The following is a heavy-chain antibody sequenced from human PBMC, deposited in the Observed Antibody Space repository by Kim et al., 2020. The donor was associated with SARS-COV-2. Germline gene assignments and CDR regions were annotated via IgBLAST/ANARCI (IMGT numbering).Heavy chain of an antibody. CDR1: GYTFTSYG. D-gene: IGHD2-2*02. Sequence: ASVKVSCKASGYTFTSYGISWVRQAPGQGLEWMGWISAYNGNTNYAQKLQGRVTMTTDTSTSTAYMELRSLRSDDTAVYYCARDELPYTTFWFDPWGQGTLVTISS. V-gene: IGHV1-18*01. CDR3: ARDELPYTTFWFDP. CDR2: ISAYNGNT. J-gene: IGHJ5*02.